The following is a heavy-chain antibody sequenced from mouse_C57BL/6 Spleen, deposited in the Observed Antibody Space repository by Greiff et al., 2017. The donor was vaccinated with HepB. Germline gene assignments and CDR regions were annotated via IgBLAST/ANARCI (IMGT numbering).Heavy chain of an antibody. CDR2: IDPENGDT. CDR3: TTGGNDLFAY. V-gene: IGHV14-4*01. CDR1: GFNIKDDY. J-gene: IGHJ3*01. Sequence: EVKLEESGAELVRPGASVKLSCTASGFNIKDDYMHWVKQRPEQGLEWIGWIDPENGDTEYASKFQGKATITADTSSNTAYLQLSSLTSEDTAVYYCTTGGNDLFAYWGQGTLVTVSA. D-gene: IGHD2-1*01.